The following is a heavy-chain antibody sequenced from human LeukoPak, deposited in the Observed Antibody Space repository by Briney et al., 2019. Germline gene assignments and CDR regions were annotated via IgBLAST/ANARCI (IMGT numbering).Heavy chain of an antibody. V-gene: IGHV1-18*01. CDR1: GYTFTSYG. J-gene: IGHJ5*02. CDR3: ARVRYNWNVDWFDP. CDR2: ISAYNGNT. Sequence: ASVKVSCKASGYTFTSYGISWVRQAPGQGLEWMGWISAYNGNTNYAQKLQGRVTMTTDTSTSTAYMELSRLRSDDTAVYYCARVRYNWNVDWFDPWGQGTLVTVSS. D-gene: IGHD1-20*01.